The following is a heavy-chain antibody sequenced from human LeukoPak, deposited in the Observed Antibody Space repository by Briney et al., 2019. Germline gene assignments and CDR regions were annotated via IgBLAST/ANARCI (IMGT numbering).Heavy chain of an antibody. J-gene: IGHJ5*02. D-gene: IGHD1-26*01. CDR2: IYYSGST. V-gene: IGHV4-59*01. CDR1: GGSISSFY. Sequence: SETLSLTCTVSGGSISSFYWSWIRQPPGKGLEWIGYIYYSGSTNYNPSLKSRVTMSVDTSKNQFSLNLRSVTAADTAVYYCARDYSGSYHNWFDPWGQGTLVTVS. CDR3: ARDYSGSYHNWFDP.